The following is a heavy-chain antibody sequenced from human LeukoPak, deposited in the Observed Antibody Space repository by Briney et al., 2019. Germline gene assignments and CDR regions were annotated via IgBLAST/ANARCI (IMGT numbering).Heavy chain of an antibody. Sequence: GGSLRLSCAAPGFTFSSYSMNWVRQAPGKGLEWVSSISSSSSYIYYADSVKGRFTISRDNAKNSLYLQMNSLRAEDTAVYYCATSDYGDYDLRYWGQGTLVTVSS. CDR1: GFTFSSYS. V-gene: IGHV3-21*01. CDR3: ATSDYGDYDLRY. J-gene: IGHJ4*02. CDR2: ISSSSSYI. D-gene: IGHD4-17*01.